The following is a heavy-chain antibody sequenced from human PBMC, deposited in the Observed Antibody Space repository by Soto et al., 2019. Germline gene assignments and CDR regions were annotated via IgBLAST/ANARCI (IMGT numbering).Heavy chain of an antibody. J-gene: IGHJ4*02. Sequence: GGSLRLSCAASGFTFSSYGMHWVRQAPGKGLEWVAVIWYDGSNKYYADSVKGRFTISRDNSKNTLYLQMNSLRAEDTAVYYCARDWLQWLPPGYYFDYWGQGTLVTVSS. V-gene: IGHV3-33*01. D-gene: IGHD6-19*01. CDR2: IWYDGSNK. CDR1: GFTFSSYG. CDR3: ARDWLQWLPPGYYFDY.